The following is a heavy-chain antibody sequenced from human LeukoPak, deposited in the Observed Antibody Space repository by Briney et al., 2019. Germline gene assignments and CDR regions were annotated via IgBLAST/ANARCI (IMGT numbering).Heavy chain of an antibody. V-gene: IGHV4-59*01. J-gene: IGHJ6*02. Sequence: PSETLSLTCTVSGGSISSYYWSWIRQPPGKGLEWIGYIYYSGSTNYNPSLKSQVTISVDTSKNQFSLKLSSVTAADTAVYYCARVRGYSYGYYYYYGMDVWGQGTTVTVSS. CDR3: ARVRGYSYGYYYYYGMDV. CDR2: IYYSGST. CDR1: GGSISSYY. D-gene: IGHD5-18*01.